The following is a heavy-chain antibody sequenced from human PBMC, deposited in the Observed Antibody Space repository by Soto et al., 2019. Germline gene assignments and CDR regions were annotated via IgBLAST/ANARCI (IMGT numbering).Heavy chain of an antibody. CDR3: ARKRSIVVVPDATAPYNWLDP. D-gene: IGHD2-2*01. V-gene: IGHV5-51*01. J-gene: IGHJ5*02. CDR2: IYPGDSDT. CDR1: GYSFTSYW. Sequence: GESLKISCKGSGYSFTSYWIGWVRQMPGKGLEWMGIIYPGDSDTRYSPSFQGQVTISADKSISTAYLQWSSLKASDTAMYYCARKRSIVVVPDATAPYNWLDPWGQGTLVTVYS.